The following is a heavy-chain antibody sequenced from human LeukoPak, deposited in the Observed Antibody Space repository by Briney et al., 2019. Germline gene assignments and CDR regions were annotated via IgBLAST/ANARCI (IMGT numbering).Heavy chain of an antibody. CDR1: GFAFTSYA. Sequence: GGSLRLSCTASGFAFTSYAMSWVRQAPGKGLEWVSAIGASGGSTYHADSVEGRFTISRDNSNNPLYLQMNSLRAEDTALYFRAKATRGAYTSSWSGAPSDYWGQGTLVIVSS. J-gene: IGHJ4*02. D-gene: IGHD6-13*01. V-gene: IGHV3-23*01. CDR2: IGASGGST. CDR3: AKATRGAYTSSWSGAPSDY.